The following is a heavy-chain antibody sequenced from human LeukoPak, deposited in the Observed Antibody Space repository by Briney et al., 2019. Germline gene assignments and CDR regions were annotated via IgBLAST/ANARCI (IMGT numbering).Heavy chain of an antibody. V-gene: IGHV4-4*07. D-gene: IGHD6-13*01. J-gene: IGHJ4*02. CDR1: GGSISSYY. Sequence: SETLSLTCTVSGGSISSYYWNWIRQPAGKRLEWIGRIYTSGSTNFNPSLKSRVTMSVDTSKNQFSLKLSSVTAADTAVYYCAKDPIGSSYYGGDSWGQGTLVTVFS. CDR2: IYTSGST. CDR3: AKDPIGSSYYGGDS.